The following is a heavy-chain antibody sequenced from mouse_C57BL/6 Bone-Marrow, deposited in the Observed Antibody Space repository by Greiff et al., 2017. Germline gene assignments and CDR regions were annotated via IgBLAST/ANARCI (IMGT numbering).Heavy chain of an antibody. CDR2: IDPEDGET. Sequence: VQLQQSGAELVKPGASVKLSCTASGFNIKDYYIHWVKQRTKQGLEWIGRIDPEDGETKYAPTFQDKATISADTSSNTAYLQLSSLSSEDTAGYYCTRSLIYYGTNYWGQGTTLTVAS. D-gene: IGHD1-1*01. V-gene: IGHV14-2*01. J-gene: IGHJ2*01. CDR1: GFNIKDYY. CDR3: TRSLIYYGTNY.